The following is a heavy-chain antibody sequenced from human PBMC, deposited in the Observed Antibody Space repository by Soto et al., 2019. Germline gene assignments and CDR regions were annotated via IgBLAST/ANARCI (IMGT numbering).Heavy chain of an antibody. CDR1: GYTFTSYY. Sequence: ASVNVSCTESGYTFTSYYMHWVRQAPGQGLEWMGIINPSGGSTSYAQKFQGRVTMTRDTSTSTVYMELSSLRSEDTAVYYCARDLSPSTYYYDSSGYSPGYWGQRPLVPVS. V-gene: IGHV1-46*01. CDR2: INPSGGST. D-gene: IGHD3-22*01. CDR3: ARDLSPSTYYYDSSGYSPGY. J-gene: IGHJ4*02.